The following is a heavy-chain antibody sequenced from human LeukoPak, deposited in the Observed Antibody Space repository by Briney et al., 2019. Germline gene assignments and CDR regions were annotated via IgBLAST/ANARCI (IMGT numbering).Heavy chain of an antibody. CDR3: ARGRGNDFDY. CDR1: GYTFTGYY. CDR2: INPNSGGT. V-gene: IGHV1-2*04. J-gene: IGHJ4*02. Sequence: ASVKVSCKASGYTFTGYYVHWVRQAPGQGLEWMGWINPNSGGTNYAQKFQGWVAMTRDTSISTAYMEPSRLRSDDTAVYYCARGRGNDFDYWGQGTLVTVSS. D-gene: IGHD5-12*01.